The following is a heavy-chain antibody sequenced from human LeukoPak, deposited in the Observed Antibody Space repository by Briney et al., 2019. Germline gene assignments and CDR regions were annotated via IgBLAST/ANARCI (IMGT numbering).Heavy chain of an antibody. CDR1: GYTFTSYD. CDR2: MNPNSGNT. V-gene: IGHV1-8*01. CDR3: ARVSLGRTSVFGWYYGMDV. D-gene: IGHD3-10*01. J-gene: IGHJ6*02. Sequence: ASAKVSCKASGYTFTSYDINWVRQATGQGLEWMGWMNPNSGNTGYAQKFQGRVTMTRNTSISTAYMELSSLRSEDTAVYYCARVSLGRTSVFGWYYGMDVWGQGTTVTVSS.